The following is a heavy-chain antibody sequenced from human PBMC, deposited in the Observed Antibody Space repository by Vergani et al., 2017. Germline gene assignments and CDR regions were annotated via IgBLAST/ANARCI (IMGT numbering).Heavy chain of an antibody. CDR3: ARRSGGYYSGGKVHPLRTAFDV. Sequence: QVQLQASGPGRVKPSQTLSLTCTMSVGSISAGYYFWSWIRQPAGKGLEWLGHISASGNASHSPSLKTRVSMSVDTSKNQFSLTVTSVTAADTAIYFCARRSGGYYSGGKVHPLRTAFDVWGHGTVVTVSS. CDR2: ISASGNA. V-gene: IGHV4-61*02. D-gene: IGHD2-15*01. CDR1: VGSISAGYYF. J-gene: IGHJ3*01.